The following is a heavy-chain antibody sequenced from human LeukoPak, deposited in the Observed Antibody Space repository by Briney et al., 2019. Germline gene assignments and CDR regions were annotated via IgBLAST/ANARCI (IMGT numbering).Heavy chain of an antibody. Sequence: GRSLRLSCAASGFTFSSYAMHWVRQAPGKGLEWVAVISYDGSNKYYADSVKGRFTISRDNSKNTLYLQMNSLRAEDTAVYYCVVVRRSYYFDYWGQGTLVTVSS. J-gene: IGHJ4*02. CDR2: ISYDGSNK. CDR3: VVVRRSYYFDY. D-gene: IGHD2-15*01. V-gene: IGHV3-30-3*01. CDR1: GFTFSSYA.